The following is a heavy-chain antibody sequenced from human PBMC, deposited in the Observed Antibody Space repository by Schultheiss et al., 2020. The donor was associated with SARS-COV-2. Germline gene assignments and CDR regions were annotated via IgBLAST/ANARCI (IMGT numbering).Heavy chain of an antibody. CDR1: GFTFSSYW. CDR3: ARAGGDFWGTYGMDV. V-gene: IGHV3-74*01. J-gene: IGHJ6*02. CDR2: INSDGSST. D-gene: IGHD3-16*01. Sequence: GESLKISCAASGFTFSSYWMHWVRQAPGKGLVWVSRINSDGSSTSYADSVKGRFTISRDNAKNTLYLQMNSLRAEDTAVYYCARAGGDFWGTYGMDVWGQGTTVTVSS.